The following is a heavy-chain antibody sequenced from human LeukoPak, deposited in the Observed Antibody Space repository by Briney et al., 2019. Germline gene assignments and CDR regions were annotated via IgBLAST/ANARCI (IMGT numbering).Heavy chain of an antibody. Sequence: SETLSLTCTVSGDSISSYYWSWIRQPAGKGLEWIGRIYTSGSTNYNPSLKSRVTMSVDTSKNQFSLKLSSVTAADTAVYYCAREVGYCSGGSCYSSYYYMDVWGKGTTVTVSS. CDR3: AREVGYCSGGSCYSSYYYMDV. CDR1: GDSISSYY. V-gene: IGHV4-4*07. J-gene: IGHJ6*03. D-gene: IGHD2-15*01. CDR2: IYTSGST.